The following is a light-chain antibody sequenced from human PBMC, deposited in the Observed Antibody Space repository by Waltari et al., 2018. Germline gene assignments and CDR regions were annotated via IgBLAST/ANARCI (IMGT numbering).Light chain of an antibody. CDR1: QSVSSN. CDR2: GAS. Sequence: EIVMTQSPATLSVSPGERATLSCSASQSVSSNLAWYQQKPGQAPRPLIYGASTRATGIPARFSGSGSGTEFTRTISSLQSEDFAVYYCQQYNNWPRTFGGGTKVEIK. J-gene: IGKJ4*01. CDR3: QQYNNWPRT. V-gene: IGKV3-15*01.